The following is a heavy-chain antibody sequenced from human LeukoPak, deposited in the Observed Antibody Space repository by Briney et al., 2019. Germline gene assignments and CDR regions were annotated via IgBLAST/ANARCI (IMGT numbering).Heavy chain of an antibody. J-gene: IGHJ3*02. V-gene: IGHV3-21*04. Sequence: PGGSLRLSCAASGFTFSSYSMNWVRQAPGKGLEWVSSITSSSSYIYYADSVKGRFTISRDNAKNSLFLQMNSLRADDTAVYYCARERGPDAFDIWGQGTMVTVSS. CDR2: ITSSSSYI. CDR1: GFTFSSYS. CDR3: ARERGPDAFDI.